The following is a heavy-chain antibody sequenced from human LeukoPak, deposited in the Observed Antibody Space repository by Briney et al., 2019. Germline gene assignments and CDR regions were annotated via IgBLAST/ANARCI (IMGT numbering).Heavy chain of an antibody. D-gene: IGHD4/OR15-4a*01. CDR3: ARGSNGLDP. CDR2: IFSSGRT. J-gene: IGHJ5*02. CDR1: GGSINNHH. V-gene: IGHV4-4*07. Sequence: SETLSLTCTVSGGSINNHHLTWIRQPAGKGLEWIGRIFSSGRTIYNPSLKSRVTISLDTSKSLLSLRLNSVTAADTAVYYCARGSNGLDPWGQGTLVTVSS.